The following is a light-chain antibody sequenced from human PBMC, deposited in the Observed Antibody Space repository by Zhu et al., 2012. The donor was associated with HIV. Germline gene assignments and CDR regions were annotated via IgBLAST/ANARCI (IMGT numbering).Light chain of an antibody. Sequence: IVLTQSPATLSLSPGERATLSCRASQSVSSYLAWYQQKPGQAPRLLIYDTSKRATGIPARFSGSGSGTEFTLTISSMQSEDFAVYYCQQYINWPYTFGQGTRLDIK. J-gene: IGKJ2*01. CDR3: QQYINWPYT. V-gene: IGKV3-11*01. CDR2: DTS. CDR1: QSVSSY.